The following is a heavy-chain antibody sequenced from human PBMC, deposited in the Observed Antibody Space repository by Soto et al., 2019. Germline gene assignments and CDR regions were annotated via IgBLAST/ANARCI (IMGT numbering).Heavy chain of an antibody. CDR2: LIPIFGTA. CDR3: ARDRGWNYVTTNYYYYGIDV. CDR1: GGTFSSYA. Sequence: QVQLVQSGAEVKKPGSSVKVSRKASGGTFSSYAISWVRQAPGQGLEWRGGLIPIFGTANYAQKFQGRVTITADESTSTAYMELSSLRSEDTAVYYCARDRGWNYVTTNYYYYGIDVWGQGTTVTVSS. J-gene: IGHJ6*02. D-gene: IGHD1-7*01. V-gene: IGHV1-69*01.